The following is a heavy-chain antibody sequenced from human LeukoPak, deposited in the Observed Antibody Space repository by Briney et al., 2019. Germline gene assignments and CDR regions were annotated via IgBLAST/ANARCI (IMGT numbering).Heavy chain of an antibody. J-gene: IGHJ5*02. CDR2: VYSSGSTSGST. Sequence: SETLSLTCTVSGGSISTYYWTWIRQPPGKGLEWIGYVYSSGSTSGSTNYNPSLMSRVTISVGTSKNQFSLKLSSVTAADTAVYYCARRRPITPNWFDPWGQGTLVTVSS. V-gene: IGHV4-59*08. D-gene: IGHD1-14*01. CDR1: GGSISTYY. CDR3: ARRRPITPNWFDP.